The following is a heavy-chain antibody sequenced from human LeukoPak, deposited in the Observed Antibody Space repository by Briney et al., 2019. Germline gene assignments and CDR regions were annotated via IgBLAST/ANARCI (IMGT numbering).Heavy chain of an antibody. V-gene: IGHV3-53*01. CDR2: IFIGGTT. Sequence: GGSLRLSCAASGFTVSSNYMSWVRQAPGKGLKGVSVIFIGGTTYYADSVKGRFTISRDNCKNTLYLQMNSLRAEDTAVYYCAREGNYYDIELWPQGPTVPVSS. J-gene: IGHJ6*02. CDR3: AREGNYYDIEL. CDR1: GFTVSSNY.